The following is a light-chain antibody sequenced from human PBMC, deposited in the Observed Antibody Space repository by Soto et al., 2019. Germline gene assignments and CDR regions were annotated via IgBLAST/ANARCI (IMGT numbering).Light chain of an antibody. J-gene: IGLJ1*01. Sequence: QSVLTXPAYVSGSPGQSVAIAWHGSSGDVGGYNSVSWYQRHPGKAPKLMIYDVTNRPSGVSNRFSGSKSGNTASLTISGLQAEDEADYYCSSYASGGTYVFGTGTKVTGL. V-gene: IGLV2-14*01. CDR2: DVT. CDR3: SSYASGGTYV. CDR1: SGDVGGYNS.